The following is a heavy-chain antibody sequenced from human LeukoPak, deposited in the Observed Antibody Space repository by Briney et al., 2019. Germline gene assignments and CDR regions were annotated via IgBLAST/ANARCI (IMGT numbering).Heavy chain of an antibody. J-gene: IGHJ4*02. CDR3: ARQVYTGSYYGDY. Sequence: TPSGTLSLTCTVSGGSISSSSYYWGWIRQSPGKGLEWIGGIYYSGNTYCNPSLESRVSISVDTSRNQFSLKLSSVTAADTAVYYCARQVYTGSYYGDYWGQGTLVTVSS. V-gene: IGHV4-39*01. CDR2: IYYSGNT. CDR1: GGSISSSSYY. D-gene: IGHD1-26*01.